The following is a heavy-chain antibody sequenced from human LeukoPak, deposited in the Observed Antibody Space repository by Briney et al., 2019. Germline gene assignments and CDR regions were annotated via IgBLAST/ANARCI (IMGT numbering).Heavy chain of an antibody. CDR2: IIPIFGTA. CDR1: GGTFSSYA. Sequence: ASVKVSCKASGGTFSSYAISWVRQAPGQGLEWMGGIIPIFGTANYAQKFQGRVTITADESTSTAYMELSSLRSEDTAVYYCARDQVRSNIVVVPAAMAYWGQGTVVTVSS. J-gene: IGHJ4*02. D-gene: IGHD2-2*01. V-gene: IGHV1-69*13. CDR3: ARDQVRSNIVVVPAAMAY.